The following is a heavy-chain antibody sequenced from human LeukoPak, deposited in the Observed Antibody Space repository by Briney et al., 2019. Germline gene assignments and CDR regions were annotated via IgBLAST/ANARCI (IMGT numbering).Heavy chain of an antibody. V-gene: IGHV3-53*01. CDR3: ARDRSSYYGSGYDYYMDV. D-gene: IGHD3-10*01. J-gene: IGHJ6*03. Sequence: GGSLRRSCAASGFTVSSNYMSWVRQAPGKGLEWGSVIYSGGSTYYADSVKGRFTISRDNSKNTLYLQMNSLRAEDTAVYYCARDRSSYYGSGYDYYMDVWGKGTTVTVSS. CDR2: IYSGGST. CDR1: GFTVSSNY.